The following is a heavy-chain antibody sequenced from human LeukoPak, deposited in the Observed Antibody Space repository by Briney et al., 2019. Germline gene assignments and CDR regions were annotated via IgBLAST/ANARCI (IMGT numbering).Heavy chain of an antibody. CDR1: GGSLSRYY. CDR3: ARVTATYYYGSGSPDDFDY. J-gene: IGHJ4*02. CDR2: IYYSGST. D-gene: IGHD3-10*01. V-gene: IGHV4-59*01. Sequence: SETLSLTCTVSGGSLSRYYWSWIRQPPGKGLEWIGYIYYSGSTNYNPSLKSRVPISVDTSKNQFSLKLSSVTAADTAVYYWARVTATYYYGSGSPDDFDYWGQGTLVTVSS.